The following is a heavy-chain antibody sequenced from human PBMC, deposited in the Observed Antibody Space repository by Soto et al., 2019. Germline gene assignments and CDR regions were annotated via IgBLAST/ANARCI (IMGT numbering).Heavy chain of an antibody. J-gene: IGHJ4*02. D-gene: IGHD7-27*01. Sequence: QTLSLTCAISGDSVSSKSAAWHWIRQSPSRGLELLGRTYYRSKWSSNYAVSVKRRITINPDTSKKQFSLQLRPVTPDDTAMYYCARTGDYLGHYWGQGTLVTVSS. CDR3: ARTGDYLGHY. CDR2: TYYRSKWSS. V-gene: IGHV6-1*01. CDR1: GDSVSSKSAA.